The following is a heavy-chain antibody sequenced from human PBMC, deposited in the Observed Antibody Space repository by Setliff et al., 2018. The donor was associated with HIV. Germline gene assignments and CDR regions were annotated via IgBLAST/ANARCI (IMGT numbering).Heavy chain of an antibody. V-gene: IGHV1-2*02. CDR3: ARGQSQGYAYSGSYGAFDI. J-gene: IGHJ3*02. D-gene: IGHD1-26*01. Sequence: ASVKVSCKASGYTFTDYFIHWVRQAPGQGLEWMGWISPHNGDRKIPQRFRGRVTMTRDESTSTAYTELSSLRSEDTALYYCARGQSQGYAYSGSYGAFDIWGQGTMVTVSS. CDR1: GYTFTDYF. CDR2: ISPHNGDR.